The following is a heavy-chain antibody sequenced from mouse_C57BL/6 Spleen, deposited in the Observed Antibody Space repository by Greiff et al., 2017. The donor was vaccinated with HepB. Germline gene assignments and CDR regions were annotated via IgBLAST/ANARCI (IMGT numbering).Heavy chain of an antibody. J-gene: IGHJ2*01. CDR2: IDPENGDT. D-gene: IGHD1-1*01. CDR1: GFNIKDDY. V-gene: IGHV14-4*01. CDR3: TTQGGSSYGY. Sequence: VHVKQSGAELVRPGASVKLSCTASGFNIKDDYMHWVKQRPEQGLEWIGWIDPENGDTEYASKFQGKATITADTSSNTAYLQLSSLTSEDTAVYYCTTQGGSSYGYWGQGTTLTVSS.